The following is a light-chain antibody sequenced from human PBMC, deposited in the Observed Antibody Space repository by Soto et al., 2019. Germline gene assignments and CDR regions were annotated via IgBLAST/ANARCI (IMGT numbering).Light chain of an antibody. J-gene: IGLJ2*01. CDR1: NSDVGRFNY. CDR3: SSYTTIKTVT. V-gene: IGLV2-14*01. Sequence: QSALTQPASVSGSPGQSITISCTGTNSDVGRFNYVSWYQHRPGKAPKLIIYEVNNRPSGVSNRFSGSKSGNTASLTISGLQADDDADYYCSSYTTIKTVTFGGGTKLTVL. CDR2: EVN.